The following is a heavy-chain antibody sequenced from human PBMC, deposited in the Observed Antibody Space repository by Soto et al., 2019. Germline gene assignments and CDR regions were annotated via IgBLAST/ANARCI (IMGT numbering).Heavy chain of an antibody. Sequence: QVQLQESGPGLVKPSGTLSLSCALSGGSVSNNNWWSWVRQSPGNGLEWIGEIPHSGGTNYNPSLESRATISVDKSKNEFSLRLKSVTAADTAVYYCTKNSAYALDYWGLGTLVTVSS. CDR2: IPHSGGT. V-gene: IGHV4-4*02. D-gene: IGHD5-12*01. CDR3: TKNSAYALDY. CDR1: GGSVSNNNW. J-gene: IGHJ4*02.